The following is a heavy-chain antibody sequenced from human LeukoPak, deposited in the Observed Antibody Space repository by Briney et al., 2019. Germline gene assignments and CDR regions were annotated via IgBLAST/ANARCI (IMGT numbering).Heavy chain of an antibody. CDR2: IKQDGSEK. J-gene: IGHJ4*02. D-gene: IGHD3-10*01. V-gene: IGHV3-7*01. CDR3: ARLQYSFLYGSGSYGVDY. Sequence: PGGSLRLSCAASGFTFSSYWMSWVRQAPGKGLEWVANIKQDGSEKYYVDSVRGRFTISRDNARNSLYLQMNSLRAEDTAVYYCARLQYSFLYGSGSYGVDYWGQGTLATVSS. CDR1: GFTFSSYW.